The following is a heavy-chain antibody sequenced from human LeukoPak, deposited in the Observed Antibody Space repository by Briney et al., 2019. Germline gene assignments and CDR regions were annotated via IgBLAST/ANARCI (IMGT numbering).Heavy chain of an antibody. Sequence: ASVKVSCKASGYSFNNYGITWVRQAPGQGLEWMGYNTNYARKFQGRVTMTTDTSTSTAYMELRSLRSDDTAVYYCARGGGRKYDYWGQGTLVTVPS. CDR3: ARGGGRKYDY. CDR2: NT. V-gene: IGHV1-18*01. D-gene: IGHD3-10*01. CDR1: GYSFNNYG. J-gene: IGHJ4*02.